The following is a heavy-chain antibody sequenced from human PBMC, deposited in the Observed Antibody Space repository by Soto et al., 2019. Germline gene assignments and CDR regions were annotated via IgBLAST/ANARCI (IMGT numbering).Heavy chain of an antibody. CDR1: GGSISSYY. CDR2: IYYSGST. J-gene: IGHJ4*02. D-gene: IGHD6-13*01. V-gene: IGHV4-59*01. Sequence: SETLSLTCTVSGGSISSYYWSWIRQPPGKGLEWIGYIYYSGSTNYNPSLKSRVTISVDTSKNQFSLKLSSVTAADTAMYYCASSVSSSWYYFDYWGQGTLVTVSS. CDR3: ASSVSSSWYYFDY.